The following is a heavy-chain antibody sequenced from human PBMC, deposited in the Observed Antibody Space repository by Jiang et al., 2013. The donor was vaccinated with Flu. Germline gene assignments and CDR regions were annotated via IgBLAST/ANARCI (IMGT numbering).Heavy chain of an antibody. J-gene: IGHJ5*02. V-gene: IGHV1-2*02. CDR2: INPNSGGT. CDR1: GYTFTGYY. CDR3: AREAQHYDYVWGSRKFDP. Sequence: EVKKPGASVKVSCKASGYTFTGYYMHWVRQAPGQGLEWMGWINPNSGGTNYAQKFQGRVTMTRDTSISTAYMELSRLRSDDTAVYYCAREAQHYDYVWGSRKFDPWGQGTLVTVSS. D-gene: IGHD3-16*01.